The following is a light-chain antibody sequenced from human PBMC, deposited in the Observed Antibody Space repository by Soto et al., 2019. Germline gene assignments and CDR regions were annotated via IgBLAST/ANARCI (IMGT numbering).Light chain of an antibody. Sequence: DIVMTQSPLSLPVTPGEPAPISCRSSQSLLHSNGYNYLDWYLQKPGQSPQLLIYLCSNRASGVPDRFSGSGSGTDFTLKISRVEAEDVGVYYCMQALQTPRTFGQGTKVEIK. CDR3: MQALQTPRT. J-gene: IGKJ1*01. CDR1: QSLLHSNGYNY. V-gene: IGKV2-28*01. CDR2: LCS.